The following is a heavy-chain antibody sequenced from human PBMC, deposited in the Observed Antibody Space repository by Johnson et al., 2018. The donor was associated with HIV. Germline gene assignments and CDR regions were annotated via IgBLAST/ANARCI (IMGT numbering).Heavy chain of an antibody. CDR2: IRYDGNNK. CDR3: ARSPGESLLDAFDI. J-gene: IGHJ3*02. V-gene: IGHV3-33*01. Sequence: QVQLVESGGGVVQPGRSLRLSCEASGFTFSNYDMHWVRQAPRKGLEWVALIRYDGNNKYYVDSVKGRFTVSRDNSKNTLYLQMNSLRAEDTAVYYCARSPGESLLDAFDIWGQGAMVTVTS. CDR1: GFTFSNYD.